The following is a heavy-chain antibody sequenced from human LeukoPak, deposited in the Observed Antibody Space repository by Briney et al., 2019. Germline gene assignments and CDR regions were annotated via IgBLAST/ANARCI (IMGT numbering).Heavy chain of an antibody. J-gene: IGHJ5*02. CDR2: IYYSGST. Sequence: SETLSLTCTVSGGSISSSSYYWRWIRQPPGKGLEWIGSIYYSGSTYYNPSLKSRVTISVDTSKNQFSMKLSSVTAADTAVYYCARGYSGYDYDWFDPWGQGTLVTVSS. CDR3: ARGYSGYDYDWFDP. D-gene: IGHD5-12*01. V-gene: IGHV4-39*07. CDR1: GGSISSSSYY.